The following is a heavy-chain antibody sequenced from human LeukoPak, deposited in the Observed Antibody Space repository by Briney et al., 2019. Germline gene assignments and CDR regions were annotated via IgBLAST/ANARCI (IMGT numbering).Heavy chain of an antibody. V-gene: IGHV3-48*03. D-gene: IGHD3-16*01. CDR1: GFTFSSYE. Sequence: PGGSLRLSCAASGFTFSSYEMNWVRQAPGKGLEWVSYISSSGSTIYYADSVKGRFTISRDNAKNTVYLQMNSLGGEDTAVYYCARVRWGGLYYFDYWGQGTLVTVSS. CDR3: ARVRWGGLYYFDY. CDR2: ISSSGSTI. J-gene: IGHJ4*02.